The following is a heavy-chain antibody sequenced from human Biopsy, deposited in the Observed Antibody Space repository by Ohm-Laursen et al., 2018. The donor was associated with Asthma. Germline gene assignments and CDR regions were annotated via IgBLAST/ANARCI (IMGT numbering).Heavy chain of an antibody. CDR2: INVYNGNT. D-gene: IGHD3-10*01. Sequence: ASVKVSCKTSGYTFNSAGITWVRQAPGQGLEWMGWINVYNGNTKVAQKLQDRVTMITDTSTSTAYMELRSLRSGDTAVYFCARAVDYSHYYGIDVWGQGTTVTVS. CDR1: GYTFNSAG. V-gene: IGHV1-18*01. J-gene: IGHJ6*02. CDR3: ARAVDYSHYYGIDV.